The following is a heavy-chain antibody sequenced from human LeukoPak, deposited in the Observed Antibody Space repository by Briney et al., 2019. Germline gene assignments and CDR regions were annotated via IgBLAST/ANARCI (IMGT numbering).Heavy chain of an antibody. CDR2: IIPIFGTA. D-gene: IGHD3-9*01. V-gene: IGHV1-69*13. Sequence: ASVKVSCKASGGTFSSYAISWVRQAPGQGLEWMGGIIPIFGTANYAQKFQGRVTITADESTSTAYMELSSLRSEDTAVYYCARIGPSYYDILTGFSDYWGQGTLVTVSS. CDR1: GGTFSSYA. CDR3: ARIGPSYYDILTGFSDY. J-gene: IGHJ4*02.